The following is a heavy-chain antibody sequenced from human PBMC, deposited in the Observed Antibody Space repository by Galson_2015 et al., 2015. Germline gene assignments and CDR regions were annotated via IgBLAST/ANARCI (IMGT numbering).Heavy chain of an antibody. J-gene: IGHJ5*02. Sequence: SLRLSCAASGFTFSSYAMSWVRQAPGKGLEWVSAISGSGGSTYYADSVKGRFTISRDNSKNTLYLQMNSLRAEDTAVYYCARDNDYGDYRNWFDPWGQETLVTVSS. CDR3: ARDNDYGDYRNWFDP. D-gene: IGHD4-17*01. V-gene: IGHV3-23*01. CDR1: GFTFSSYA. CDR2: ISGSGGST.